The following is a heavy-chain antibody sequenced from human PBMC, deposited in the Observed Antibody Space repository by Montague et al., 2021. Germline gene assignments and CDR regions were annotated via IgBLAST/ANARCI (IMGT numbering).Heavy chain of an antibody. Sequence: ETLSLTCTVSSGSIFHAHWSWVRQPPGKGLEWLGSMFYGGATSNNPPLKSRVTMSIDTSTNQFSLKLSFVTAADTAVYYCAKQDYFVSGTSYKGFDPWGQGILVTVSS. J-gene: IGHJ5*02. CDR3: AKQDYFVSGTSYKGFDP. CDR2: MFYGGAT. CDR1: SGSIFHAH. V-gene: IGHV4-59*08. D-gene: IGHD3-10*01.